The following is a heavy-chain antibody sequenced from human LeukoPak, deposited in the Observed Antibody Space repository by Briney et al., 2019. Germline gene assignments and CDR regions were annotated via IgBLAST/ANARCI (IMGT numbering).Heavy chain of an antibody. CDR1: GGSVSSSSYY. CDR3: AKHQPRRSTSGYSHFDY. Sequence: SETLSLTCTVSGGSVSSSSYYWGWLRQSPGKGLEWIVTIYYSGSTYYNASLKSRVTISVDTSKNQFSLRLSSVTAADTAMYYCAKHQPRRSTSGYSHFDYWGQGTLVTVSS. D-gene: IGHD3-22*01. CDR2: IYYSGST. V-gene: IGHV4-39*01. J-gene: IGHJ4*02.